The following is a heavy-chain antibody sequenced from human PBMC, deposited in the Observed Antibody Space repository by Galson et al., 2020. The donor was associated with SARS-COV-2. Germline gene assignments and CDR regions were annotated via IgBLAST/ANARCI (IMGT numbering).Heavy chain of an antibody. CDR2: FDPEDGET. CDR3: ATAPSIRGVITSDYYYYGMDV. CDR1: GYTLTELS. J-gene: IGHJ6*02. V-gene: IGHV1-24*01. Sequence: ASVKVSCKVSGYTLTELSMHWVRPAPGKGLEWLGGFDPEDGETIYAQKFQGRVTMTEDTSTDTAYMELSSLRSEDTAVYYCATAPSIRGVITSDYYYYGMDVWGQGTTVTVSS. D-gene: IGHD3-10*01.